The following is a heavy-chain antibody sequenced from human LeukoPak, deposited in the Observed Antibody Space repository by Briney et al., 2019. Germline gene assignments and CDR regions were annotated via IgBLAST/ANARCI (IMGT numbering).Heavy chain of an antibody. CDR3: ARKQWLARGYYFDY. J-gene: IGHJ4*02. D-gene: IGHD6-19*01. Sequence: GGSLRLSCAASGFTFSSYAMSWVRQAPGKGLEWVSGISSSGGSTVYADSVKGRFTISRDNSKNTLYLQMNSLRAEDTAVYYCARKQWLARGYYFDYWGQGTLVTVSS. CDR1: GFTFSSYA. V-gene: IGHV3-23*01. CDR2: ISSSGGST.